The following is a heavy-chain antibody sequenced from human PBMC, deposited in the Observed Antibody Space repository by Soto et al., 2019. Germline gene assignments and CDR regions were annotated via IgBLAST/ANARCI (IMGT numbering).Heavy chain of an antibody. CDR2: IIPIFGTA. CDR1: GGTFSSYA. J-gene: IGHJ6*02. V-gene: IGHV1-69*13. D-gene: IGHD2-21*02. Sequence: GASVKVSCKASGGTFSSYAISWVRQAPGQGLEWMGGIIPIFGTANYAQKFQGRVTITADESTSTAYMELSSLRSEDTAMYYCARGAYCGGDCYSVGYYYYGMDVWGQGTTVTVSS. CDR3: ARGAYCGGDCYSVGYYYYGMDV.